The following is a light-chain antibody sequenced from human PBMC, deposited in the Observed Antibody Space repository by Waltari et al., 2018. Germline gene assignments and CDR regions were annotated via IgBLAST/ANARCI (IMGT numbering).Light chain of an antibody. CDR2: DVT. CDR3: CSYAGSYTWV. V-gene: IGLV2-11*01. Sequence: QSALTQPRSVSGSPGQSVPLPSTGTSRDGGGYHYVSWYQQHPGKAPNLMIYDVTKRPSGVPDRFSGSKSGNTASLTISGLQAEDEADYYCCSYAGSYTWVFGGGTKLTVL. J-gene: IGLJ2*01. CDR1: SRDGGGYHY.